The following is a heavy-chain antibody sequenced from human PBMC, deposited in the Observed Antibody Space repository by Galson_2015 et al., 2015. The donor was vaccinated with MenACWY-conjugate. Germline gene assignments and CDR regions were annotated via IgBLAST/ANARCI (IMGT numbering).Heavy chain of an antibody. CDR3: ARRMATIPSFDF. CDR1: GYSFSNYW. J-gene: IGHJ4*02. CDR2: IYAGDSET. V-gene: IGHV5-51*03. Sequence: QSGAEVKKPGESLRISCKGSGYSFSNYWTAWVRQVPGKGLEWMGIIYAGDSETRYSPSFRGQVTISADKSISTAYLEWSSLKASDTAMYYCARRMATIPSFDFWGQGTLVTVSS. D-gene: IGHD5-12*01.